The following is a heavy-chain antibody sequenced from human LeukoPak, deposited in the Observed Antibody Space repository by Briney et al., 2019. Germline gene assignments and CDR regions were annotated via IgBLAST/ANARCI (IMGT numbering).Heavy chain of an antibody. V-gene: IGHV1-46*01. Sequence: ASVKVSCKASGYTFTSYYMHWVRQAPGQGLEWMGIINPSGGSTSYAQKFQGRVTMTRDRSTSTVYMELSSLRSEDTAVYYCARGEDIVVVPAARGGDYWGQGTLVTVSS. CDR2: INPSGGST. J-gene: IGHJ4*02. CDR3: ARGEDIVVVPAARGGDY. CDR1: GYTFTSYY. D-gene: IGHD2-2*01.